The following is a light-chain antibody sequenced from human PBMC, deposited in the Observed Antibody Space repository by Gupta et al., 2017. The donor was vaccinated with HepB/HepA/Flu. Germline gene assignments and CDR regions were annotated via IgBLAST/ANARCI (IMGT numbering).Light chain of an antibody. CDR1: QSVYSW. CDR2: KAS. Sequence: DTQMTQSPSTLSVYEGDRVTITCRASQSVYSWVAWYQHKPGKAPRLLIYKASYLQSGVPSRFSGSGSGTEFTLTISRLQPDDFGTYYCQQDYYYPTFGGGTRVEV. CDR3: QQDYYYPT. V-gene: IGKV1-5*03. J-gene: IGKJ4*01.